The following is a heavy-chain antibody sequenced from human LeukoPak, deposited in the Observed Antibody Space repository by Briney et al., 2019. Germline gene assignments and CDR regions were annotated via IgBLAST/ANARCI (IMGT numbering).Heavy chain of an antibody. CDR1: GFTFSSYS. CDR2: ISSSSSYI. Sequence: PGGSLRLSCAASGFTFSSYSMNWVRQAPGKGLEWVSSISSSSSYIYYADSAKGRFTLSRDNAKSTAYLQMNSLRSEDTAVYYCARNDPDSSEDWGQGTLVTVSS. CDR3: ARNDPDSSED. J-gene: IGHJ4*02. D-gene: IGHD3-22*01. V-gene: IGHV3-21*01.